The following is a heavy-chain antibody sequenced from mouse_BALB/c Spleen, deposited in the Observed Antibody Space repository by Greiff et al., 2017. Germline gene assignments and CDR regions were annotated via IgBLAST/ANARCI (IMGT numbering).Heavy chain of an antibody. CDR2: IDPFNGGT. D-gene: IGHD2-4*01. J-gene: IGHJ2*01. CDR3: APMITTTGDY. CDR1: GYSFTSYY. Sequence: EVQLQQSGPELMKPGASVKISCKASGYSFTSYYMHWVKQSHGKSLEWIGYIDPFNGGTSYNQKFKGKATLTVDKSSSTAYMHLSSLTSEDSAVYYCAPMITTTGDYWGQGTTLTVSS. V-gene: IGHV1S135*01.